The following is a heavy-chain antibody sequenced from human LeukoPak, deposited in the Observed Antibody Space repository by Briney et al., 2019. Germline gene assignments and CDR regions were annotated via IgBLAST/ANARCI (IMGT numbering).Heavy chain of an antibody. D-gene: IGHD6-19*01. CDR2: MNPNSGNT. CDR1: GYTFTSYD. CDR3: ARGGRPGIAVANWFDP. V-gene: IGHV1-8*01. J-gene: IGHJ5*02. Sequence: RGASVKVSCKASGYTFTSYDINWVRQATGQGLEWMGWMNPNSGNTGYAQKFQGRVTMTRNTSISTAYMELGSLRSEDAAVYYCARGGRPGIAVANWFDPWGQGTLVTVSS.